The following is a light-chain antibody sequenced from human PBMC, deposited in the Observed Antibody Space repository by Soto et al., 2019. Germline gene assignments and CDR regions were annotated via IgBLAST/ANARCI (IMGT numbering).Light chain of an antibody. CDR1: QTVLYSPNNRNY. Sequence: DIVMTQSPDSLAVSLGERATINCKSSQTVLYSPNNRNYLAWYQLKAGQPPKLLISWASTRESGVPDRFSGSGSGTEFPLTISSLQADDVAVYYCQQYYSTLLTFGVWTKVEIK. J-gene: IGKJ4*01. V-gene: IGKV4-1*01. CDR3: QQYYSTLLT. CDR2: WAS.